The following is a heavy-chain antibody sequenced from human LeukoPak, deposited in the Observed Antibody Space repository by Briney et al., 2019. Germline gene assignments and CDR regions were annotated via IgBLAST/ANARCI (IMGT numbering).Heavy chain of an antibody. V-gene: IGHV3-7*01. D-gene: IGHD5-24*01. J-gene: IGHJ4*01. CDR3: ANLLRDATIYDF. CDR2: INQDESAK. CDR1: GFTFSRYW. Sequence: GGSLRLSCAASGFTFSRYWMIWVRQAPGKGLEWVPSINQDESAKFYVDSLKGRFTISRDNDKNSMCLQMNSLSHPDLAFYYCANLLRDATIYDFWGHGALVTVSS.